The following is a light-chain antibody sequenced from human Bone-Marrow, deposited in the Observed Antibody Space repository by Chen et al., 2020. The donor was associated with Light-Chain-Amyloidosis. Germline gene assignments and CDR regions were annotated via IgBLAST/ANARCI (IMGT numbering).Light chain of an antibody. CDR1: SSDVGSYNL. J-gene: IGLJ2*01. CDR3: CSYAGSSTPHVV. V-gene: IGLV2-23*01. CDR2: EGS. Sequence: QSALTQPASVSGSPGQSITISCTGTSSDVGSYNLVSWYQQHPGKAPKLMIYEGSKRPSGVSNRFSGSKSGNTASRTISGLQAEDEADYYCCSYAGSSTPHVVFGGGTKLTVL.